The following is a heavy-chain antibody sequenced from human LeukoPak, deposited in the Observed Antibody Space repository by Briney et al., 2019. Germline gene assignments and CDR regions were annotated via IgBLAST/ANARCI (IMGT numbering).Heavy chain of an antibody. CDR3: AGHHPRNTVDF. V-gene: IGHV4-59*08. D-gene: IGHD2/OR15-2a*01. CDR2: ISDIGSI. Sequence: SETLSLTCTVSGGSISSHSWSWIRQPPGKGLEWIAYISDIGSINYNPSLKSRVTISLDTSKNQFSLKLSSVTAADTAAYYCAGHHPRNTVDFWGQGTLVTVSS. J-gene: IGHJ4*02. CDR1: GGSISSHS.